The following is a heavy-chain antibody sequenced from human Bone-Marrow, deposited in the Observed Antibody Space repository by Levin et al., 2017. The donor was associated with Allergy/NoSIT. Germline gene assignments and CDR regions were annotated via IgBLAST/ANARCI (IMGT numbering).Heavy chain of an antibody. J-gene: IGHJ2*01. V-gene: IGHV3-30*18. D-gene: IGHD3-22*01. CDR2: ISYDGSNK. CDR1: GFTFSSYG. CDR3: AKSDSSGEGLLYWYFDL. Sequence: SCAASGFTFSSYGMHWVRQAPGKGLEWVAVISYDGSNKYYADSVKGRFTISRDNSKNTLYLQMNSLRAEDTAVYYCAKSDSSGEGLLYWYFDLWGRGTLVTVSS.